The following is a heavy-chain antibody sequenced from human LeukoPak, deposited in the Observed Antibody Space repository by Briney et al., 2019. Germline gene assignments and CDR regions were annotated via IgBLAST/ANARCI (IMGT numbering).Heavy chain of an antibody. CDR2: IYYRGIT. J-gene: IGHJ4*02. V-gene: IGHV4-59*08. CDR1: GGSISSYY. CDR3: ARSIAAAGTPFDY. D-gene: IGHD6-13*01. Sequence: SETLSLTCTVSGGSISSYYWSWIRQSPGKGLEWIGYIYYRGITYYNPSLTSRVTISVDTSKNQFSLKLSSVTAADTAVYYCARSIAAAGTPFDYWGQGTLVTVSS.